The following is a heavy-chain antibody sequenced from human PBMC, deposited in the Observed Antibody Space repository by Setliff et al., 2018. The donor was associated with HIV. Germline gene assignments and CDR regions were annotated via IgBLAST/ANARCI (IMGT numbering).Heavy chain of an antibody. D-gene: IGHD6-13*01. CDR2: INWNGGST. CDR3: ARGGAAADNYYYMDV. CDR1: GFTFDDYG. V-gene: IGHV3-20*04. J-gene: IGHJ6*03. Sequence: GGSLRLSCAASGFTFDDYGMSWVRQAPGKGLEWVSGINWNGGSTGYADSVKGRFTISRDNAKNSLYLQMNSLRAEDTALYYGARGGAAADNYYYMDVWGKGTTVTVSS.